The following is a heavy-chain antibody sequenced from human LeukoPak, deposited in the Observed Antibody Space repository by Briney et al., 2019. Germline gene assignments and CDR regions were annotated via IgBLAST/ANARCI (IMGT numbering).Heavy chain of an antibody. CDR1: GFTFDDYA. V-gene: IGHV3-9*01. CDR3: AKDLYYYDSSGYPDY. D-gene: IGHD3-22*01. J-gene: IGHJ4*02. CDR2: ISWNSGSI. Sequence: PGRSLRLSCAASGFTFDDYAMHWVRQAPGKGLEWVSGISWNSGSIGYADSVKGRFTISRDNAKNSLYLQMNSLRAEDTALYYCAKDLYYYDSSGYPDYWXQGTLVTVSS.